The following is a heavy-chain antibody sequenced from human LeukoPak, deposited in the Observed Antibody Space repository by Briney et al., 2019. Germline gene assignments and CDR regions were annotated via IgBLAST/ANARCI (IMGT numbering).Heavy chain of an antibody. CDR1: GGSISSYY. CDR2: IYYSGST. V-gene: IGHV4-59*12. D-gene: IGHD5-18*01. J-gene: IGHJ4*02. Sequence: SETLSLTCTVSGGSISSYYWSWIRQPPGKGLEWIGYIYYSGSTNYNPSLKSRVTISVDTTKNQFSLKLSSVTAADTAVYYCAGYSYGRFDYWGQGTLVTVSS. CDR3: AGYSYGRFDY.